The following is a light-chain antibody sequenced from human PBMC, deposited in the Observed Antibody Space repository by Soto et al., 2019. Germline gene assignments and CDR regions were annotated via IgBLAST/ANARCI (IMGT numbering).Light chain of an antibody. CDR2: GAS. CDR1: QSVSSN. J-gene: IGKJ1*01. CDR3: QQYNYWPRT. V-gene: IGKV3-15*01. Sequence: EIVMTQSPATLSVSPGERATLSYRASQSVSSNLAWYQQKPGQAPRILIYGASTRATGIPARFSGSGSGTEFTLTISSLQSEDFAVYYCQQYNYWPRTFGQGTKVEIK.